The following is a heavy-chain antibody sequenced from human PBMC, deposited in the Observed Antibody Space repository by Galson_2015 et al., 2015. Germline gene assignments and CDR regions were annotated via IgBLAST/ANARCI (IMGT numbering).Heavy chain of an antibody. CDR3: ARDNPTKYDFWSGSST. V-gene: IGHV4-61*01. Sequence: ETLSLTCTVSGGSVSSDIYYWSWIRQSPGKGLEWIGYIYYTGNPNYNPSLKSRVTISVDTSKNQFSLKLTSVTAADTAVYYCARDNPTKYDFWSGSSTWGQGALVTVSS. D-gene: IGHD3-3*01. J-gene: IGHJ5*02. CDR2: IYYTGNP. CDR1: GGSVSSDIYY.